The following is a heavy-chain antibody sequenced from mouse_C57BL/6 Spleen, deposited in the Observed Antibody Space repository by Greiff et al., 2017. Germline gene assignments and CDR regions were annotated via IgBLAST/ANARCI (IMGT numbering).Heavy chain of an antibody. D-gene: IGHD2-3*01. Sequence: VQLQQSGPVLVKPGASVKMSCKASGYTFTDYYMNWVKQSHGKSLEWIGVINPYNGGTSYNQKFKGKATLTVDKSSSTAYMELNSLTSEDSAVYYCARQIYDGYYGAMDYWGQGTSVTVSS. V-gene: IGHV1-19*01. J-gene: IGHJ4*01. CDR2: INPYNGGT. CDR1: GYTFTDYY. CDR3: ARQIYDGYYGAMDY.